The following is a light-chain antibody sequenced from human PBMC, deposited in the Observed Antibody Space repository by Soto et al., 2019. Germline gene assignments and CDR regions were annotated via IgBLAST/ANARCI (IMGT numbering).Light chain of an antibody. Sequence: DIQVTQSPPSLSASVGDRVTVTCQASQDSNTFLNWFQQRPGEAPKLLIYATSNLEPVVPSRFSGMQSGTDFILSISSLQPEDFGTYYFQQSANLPDFTFCPGTKVNI. CDR2: ATS. V-gene: IGKV1-33*01. J-gene: IGKJ3*01. CDR3: QQSANLPDFT. CDR1: QDSNTF.